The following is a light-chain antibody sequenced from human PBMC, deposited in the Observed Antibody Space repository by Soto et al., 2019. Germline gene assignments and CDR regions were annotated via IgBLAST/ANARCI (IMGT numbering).Light chain of an antibody. CDR1: QTINND. CDR2: DAS. V-gene: IGKV1-5*01. CDR3: QQYNAYPYT. J-gene: IGKJ2*01. Sequence: DIQMTQSPSTLSASVGDRITIACRASQTINNDLAWYQQIPGKPPRLLIYDASKLQSGVPSRFSGGGAGTEFTLTISSLQPDVFATYFCQQYNAYPYTFGQGTNLDI.